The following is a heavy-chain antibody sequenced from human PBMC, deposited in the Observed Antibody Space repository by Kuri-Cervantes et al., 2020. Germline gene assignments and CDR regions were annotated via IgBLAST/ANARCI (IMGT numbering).Heavy chain of an antibody. CDR2: ISYDGSNK. D-gene: IGHD3-3*01. CDR3: ARLPHYDFWNYYYYYYMDV. Sequence: GESLKLSCAASGVTFSSYALHRVRRAPGKGLERVAVISYDGSNKYYADSVKGRFTISRDNSKNTLYLQMNSLRAEDTAVYYCARLPHYDFWNYYYYYYMDVWGKGTTVTVSS. V-gene: IGHV3-30-3*01. J-gene: IGHJ6*03. CDR1: GVTFSSYA.